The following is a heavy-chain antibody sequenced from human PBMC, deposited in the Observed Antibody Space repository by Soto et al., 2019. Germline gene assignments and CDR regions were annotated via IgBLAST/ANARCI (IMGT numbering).Heavy chain of an antibody. CDR1: GGSMSGYY. CDR2: IHYSGST. Sequence: SETLSLTCSVSGGSMSGYYWSWIRQPPGKGLEWIGYIHYSGSTNYNPSLKSRVTILVDTSENQFSLKLISVTAADTAVYYCARRYGYSFDYWGQGTLVTVSS. CDR3: ARRYGYSFDY. V-gene: IGHV4-59*01. D-gene: IGHD1-1*01. J-gene: IGHJ4*02.